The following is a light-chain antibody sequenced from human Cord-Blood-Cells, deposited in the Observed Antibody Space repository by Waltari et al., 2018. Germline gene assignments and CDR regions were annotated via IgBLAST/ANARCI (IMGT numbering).Light chain of an antibody. Sequence: QSALTPPRSVSGSPGPSVTISCTGTSSDVGGYNYVSWYQQHPGKAPKLMIYDVSRRPSGFPDRFSGSKSGNTASLTISGLQAEDEADYYCCSYAGSYTYVVFGGGTKLTVL. CDR2: DVS. J-gene: IGLJ2*01. V-gene: IGLV2-11*01. CDR1: SSDVGGYNY. CDR3: CSYAGSYTYVV.